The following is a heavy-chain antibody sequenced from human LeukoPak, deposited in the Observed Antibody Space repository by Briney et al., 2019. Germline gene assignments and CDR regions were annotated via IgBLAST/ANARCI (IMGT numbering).Heavy chain of an antibody. Sequence: PGGSLRLSCTASGFTFGDYAMSWVRQAPGKGLEWVANIKEDETEIRYLDSVKGRFTISRDNAKNSLYLQMDSLRAKDTAVYYCARVGSSWDILDYWGQGTLVTVSS. D-gene: IGHD6-13*01. J-gene: IGHJ4*02. V-gene: IGHV3-7*01. CDR1: GFTFGDYA. CDR3: ARVGSSWDILDY. CDR2: IKEDETEI.